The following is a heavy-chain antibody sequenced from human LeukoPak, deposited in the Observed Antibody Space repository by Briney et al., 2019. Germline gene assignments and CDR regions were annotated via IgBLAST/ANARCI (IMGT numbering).Heavy chain of an antibody. D-gene: IGHD6-13*01. CDR1: GGPSSICY. V-gene: IGHV4-59*13. Sequence: SVTLSLTCTVSGGPSSICYWSWLRQPPGRGVEGIGYIYYSGSTNYNPSLKSRVTISVDTSKNQFSLKLSSVTAADTAVYYCARGSSRHYYYYMDVWGKGTTVTVSS. CDR3: ARGSSRHYYYYMDV. J-gene: IGHJ6*03. CDR2: IYYSGST.